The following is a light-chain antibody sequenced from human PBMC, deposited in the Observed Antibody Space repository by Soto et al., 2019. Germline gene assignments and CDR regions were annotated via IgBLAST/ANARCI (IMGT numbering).Light chain of an antibody. Sequence: QSALTQPASVSGSPGQSITISCTGTSSDVGGYNYVSWYQQHPGKVPKLIIYEVRNRPSGVSNRFSVYKSANTASLTISGLQAEDEADYYCSSYTSSSSWVFGTGTKLTVL. CDR1: SSDVGGYNY. CDR3: SSYTSSSSWV. J-gene: IGLJ3*02. CDR2: EVR. V-gene: IGLV2-14*01.